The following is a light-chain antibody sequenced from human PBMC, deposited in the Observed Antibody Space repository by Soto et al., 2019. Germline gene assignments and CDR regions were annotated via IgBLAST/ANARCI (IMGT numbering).Light chain of an antibody. Sequence: EIVLTQSPGTLSLSPGERATLSCRASQIVTSSYLAWYQQKVGQTPRLLIYGATSRATGIPDRFSGSGSGTDFTLTIDRLEPEDFAVYYCHQYSGSPRTFGQGTKVEIK. V-gene: IGKV3-20*01. CDR2: GAT. J-gene: IGKJ1*01. CDR3: HQYSGSPRT. CDR1: QIVTSSY.